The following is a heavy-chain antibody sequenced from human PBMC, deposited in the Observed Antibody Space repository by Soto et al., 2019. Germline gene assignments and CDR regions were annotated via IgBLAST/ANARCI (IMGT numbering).Heavy chain of an antibody. CDR3: VKERYCGGDCYQLQYYYGMEV. V-gene: IGHV3-64D*06. Sequence: GWSLRLSCSASGFTFSSYAMHLVRQAPGKGLEYVSAISSNGGSTYYADSVKGRFTISRDNSKNTLYLQMSSLRAEDTAVYYCVKERYCGGDCYQLQYYYGMEVWGQGTKVTVSS. D-gene: IGHD2-21*02. CDR2: ISSNGGST. CDR1: GFTFSSYA. J-gene: IGHJ6*02.